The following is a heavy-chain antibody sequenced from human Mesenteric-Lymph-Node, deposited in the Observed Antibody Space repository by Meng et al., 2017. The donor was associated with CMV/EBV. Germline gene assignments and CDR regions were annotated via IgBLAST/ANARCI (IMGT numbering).Heavy chain of an antibody. CDR1: GYTLTELS. D-gene: IGHD4-17*01. J-gene: IGHJ6*02. V-gene: IGHV1-24*01. CDR3: ARNGGDYVGYYYYYGMDI. CDR2: FDPEDGET. Sequence: ASVKVSCKVSGYTLTELSMHWVRQAPGKGLEWMGGFDPEDGETIYAQKFQGRVTMTEDTSTDTAYMELSSLRSEDTAVYFCARNGGDYVGYYYYYGMDIWGQGTTVTVSS.